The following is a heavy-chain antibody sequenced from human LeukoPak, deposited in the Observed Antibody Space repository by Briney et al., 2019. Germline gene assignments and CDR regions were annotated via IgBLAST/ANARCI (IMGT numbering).Heavy chain of an antibody. Sequence: GASVKVSCKASGYTFTSYYMHWVRQAPGQGLEWMGWINPNSGGTNYAQKFQGRVTMTRDTSISTAYMEVSRLRSDDTAVYYFARVQGSSIVGATNPDYWGQGTLVTVSS. CDR3: ARVQGSSIVGATNPDY. J-gene: IGHJ4*02. D-gene: IGHD1-26*01. CDR1: GYTFTSYY. CDR2: INPNSGGT. V-gene: IGHV1-2*02.